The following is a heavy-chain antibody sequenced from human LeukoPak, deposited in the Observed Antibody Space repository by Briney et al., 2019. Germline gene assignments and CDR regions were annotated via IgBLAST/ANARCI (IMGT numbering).Heavy chain of an antibody. CDR2: ISYDGSNK. D-gene: IGHD3-10*01. J-gene: IGHJ6*04. V-gene: IGHV3-30*18. CDR3: AKTYHYGSGSYSNYYYGMDV. Sequence: PGRSLRLSCAASGFTFSSYGMHWVRQAPGKGLEWVAVISYDGSNKYYADSVKGRFTISRDNSKNTLYLQMNSLRAEDTAVYYCAKTYHYGSGSYSNYYYGMDVWGKGTTVTVSS. CDR1: GFTFSSYG.